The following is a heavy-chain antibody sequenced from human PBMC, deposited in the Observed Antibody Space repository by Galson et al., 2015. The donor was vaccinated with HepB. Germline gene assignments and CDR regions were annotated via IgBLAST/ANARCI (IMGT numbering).Heavy chain of an antibody. CDR1: GGSISSGGYY. CDR2: IYYSGST. J-gene: IGHJ4*02. V-gene: IGHV4-31*03. D-gene: IGHD6-13*01. Sequence: TLSLTCTVSGGSISSGGYYWSWIRQHPGKGLEWIGYIYYSGSTYYNPSLKSRVTISVDTSKNQFSLKLSSVTAADTAVYYCARLGKTIAAADLDYWGQGTLVTVSS. CDR3: ARLGKTIAAADLDY.